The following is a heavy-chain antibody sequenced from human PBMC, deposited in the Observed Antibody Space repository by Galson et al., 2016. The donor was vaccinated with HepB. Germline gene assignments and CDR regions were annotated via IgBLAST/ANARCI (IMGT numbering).Heavy chain of an antibody. V-gene: IGHV1-69*13. D-gene: IGHD5-24*01. CDR3: ARVRDGYNHYYYYGMDV. J-gene: IGHJ6*02. Sequence: SVKVSCKASGGTFTSYAISWVRQAPGQGLEWMGGIIPIFGTSNYAQKFQGRVTITADESTSTAYMELSSLRSEDTAVDYCARVRDGYNHYYYYGMDVWGQGTTVTVSS. CDR1: GGTFTSYA. CDR2: IIPIFGTS.